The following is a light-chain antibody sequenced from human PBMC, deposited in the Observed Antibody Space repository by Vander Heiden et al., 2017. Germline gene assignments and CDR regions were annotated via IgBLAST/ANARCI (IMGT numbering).Light chain of an antibody. Sequence: EILLTQSPGTLSLSPGERATLSCRASQNVDNSYVAWYQQRPGQAPRLLYGASSRATGIPDRFSGSGSGTNFTLTISRLEHEDFAVYYCQQHDGSSPYTFGQGTKLEIK. J-gene: IGKJ2*01. CDR2: GAS. CDR3: QQHDGSSPYT. V-gene: IGKV3-20*01. CDR1: QNVDNSY.